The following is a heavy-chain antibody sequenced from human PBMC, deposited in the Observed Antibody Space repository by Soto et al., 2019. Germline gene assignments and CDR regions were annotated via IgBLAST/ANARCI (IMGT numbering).Heavy chain of an antibody. V-gene: IGHV4-59*13. J-gene: IGHJ4*02. Sequence: SETLSLTCTVSGASISSFYWSWIRQPPGKGLEWIGYVYYSGSTNYNPSLKSRVTISVDTSKNQFSLKLSSVTAADTAMYYCARDTTPSLWGQGTLVTVSS. CDR3: ARDTTPSL. CDR1: GASISSFY. CDR2: VYYSGST. D-gene: IGHD1-1*01.